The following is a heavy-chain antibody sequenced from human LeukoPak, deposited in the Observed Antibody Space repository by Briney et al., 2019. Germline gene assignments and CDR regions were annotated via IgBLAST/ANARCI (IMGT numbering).Heavy chain of an antibody. CDR2: IHPYGGST. CDR1: GYTFTNYY. D-gene: IGHD2-2*02. V-gene: IGHV1-46*01. CDR3: ARGGSYTYNAFDF. Sequence: GASVKVSCKASGYTFTNYYFHWVRQAPGQGLEWLGIIHPYGGSTHYSQRFQDRVTMTRDTSTSTVYMELSSLRSEDTAVYYCARGGSYTYNAFDFWGQGTMVTVYS. J-gene: IGHJ3*01.